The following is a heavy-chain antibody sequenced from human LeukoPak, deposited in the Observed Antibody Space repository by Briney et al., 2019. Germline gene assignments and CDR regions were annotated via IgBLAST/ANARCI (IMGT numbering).Heavy chain of an antibody. D-gene: IGHD6-19*01. CDR2: INPNSGGT. Sequence: ASVKVSCKASGYTFTGYYMHWVRQAPGQGLEWMGWINPNSGGTNYAQKFQGRVTMTRDTSISTAYMELSRLRSDDTAVYYCARRWIAVAGTVWFDPWGQGTLVTVSS. V-gene: IGHV1-2*02. CDR1: GYTFTGYY. J-gene: IGHJ5*02. CDR3: ARRWIAVAGTVWFDP.